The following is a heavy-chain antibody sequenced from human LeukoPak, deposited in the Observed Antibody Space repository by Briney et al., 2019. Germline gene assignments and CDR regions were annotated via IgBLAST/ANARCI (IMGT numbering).Heavy chain of an antibody. CDR1: GYTFTSYA. J-gene: IGHJ4*02. CDR2: INTNSGYT. CDR3: ARVDGSPDY. D-gene: IGHD2-15*01. V-gene: IGHV1-8*03. Sequence: ASVNVSCKASGYTFTSYAFSWVRQAPGQGLEWMGWINTNSGYTGNAQKFQGRVTITRDTSISTAYMELSGLTSEDTAVYYCARVDGSPDYWGQGTLVTVSS.